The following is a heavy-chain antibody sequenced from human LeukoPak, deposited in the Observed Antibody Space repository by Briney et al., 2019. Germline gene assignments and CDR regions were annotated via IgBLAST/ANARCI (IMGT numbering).Heavy chain of an antibody. CDR2: IIPIFGTA. D-gene: IGHD4-17*01. CDR1: GGTFSSYA. CDR3: ARETTVTNVGAFDM. Sequence: GASVNVSCTASGGTFSSYAISWVRPAPGQGLEWMGGIIPIFGTANYAQKFQGRVTITADESTSTAYMELSSLRSEDTAVYYCARETTVTNVGAFDMWGQGTMVTVSS. J-gene: IGHJ3*02. V-gene: IGHV1-69*13.